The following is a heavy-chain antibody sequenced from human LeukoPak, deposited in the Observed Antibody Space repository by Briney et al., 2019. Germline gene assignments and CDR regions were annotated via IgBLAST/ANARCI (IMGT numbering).Heavy chain of an antibody. CDR2: IYYSGST. D-gene: IGHD3-3*01. J-gene: IGHJ6*03. V-gene: IGHV4-39*01. CDR1: GGSISSSSYY. CDR3: ASKNVGFWSGYYNYMDV. Sequence: SETLSLTCTVSGGSISSSSYYWGWIRQPPGKGLEWIGSIYYSGSTYYNPSLKSRVTISVDTSKNQFSLKLSSVTAADTAVYYCASKNVGFWSGYYNYMDVWGKGTTVTVSS.